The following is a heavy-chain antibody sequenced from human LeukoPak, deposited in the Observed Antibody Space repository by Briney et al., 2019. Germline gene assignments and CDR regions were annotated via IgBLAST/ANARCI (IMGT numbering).Heavy chain of an antibody. D-gene: IGHD3-10*01. CDR3: ARGCPRVWFGELNYFDY. V-gene: IGHV4-34*01. CDR2: INHSGST. Sequence: PSETLSLTCAVYGGSFSGYYWSWIRQPPGKGLEWIGEINHSGSTNYNPSLKSRVTISVDTSKNQFSLKLSSVTAADTAVYYCARGCPRVWFGELNYFDYWGQGTLVTVSS. CDR1: GGSFSGYY. J-gene: IGHJ4*01.